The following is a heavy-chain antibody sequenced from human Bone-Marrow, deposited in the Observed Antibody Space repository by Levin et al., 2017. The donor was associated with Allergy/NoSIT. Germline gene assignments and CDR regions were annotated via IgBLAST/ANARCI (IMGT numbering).Heavy chain of an antibody. D-gene: IGHD3-22*01. V-gene: IGHV3-21*01. CDR1: GFTFSSYS. CDR3: ASATGYDSSGSDY. CDR2: ISSSSSYI. J-gene: IGHJ4*02. Sequence: GESLKISCAASGFTFSSYSMNWVRQAPGKGLEWVSSISSSSSYIYYADSVKGRFTISRDNAKNSLYLQMNSLRAEDTAVYYCASATGYDSSGSDYWGQGTLVTVSS.